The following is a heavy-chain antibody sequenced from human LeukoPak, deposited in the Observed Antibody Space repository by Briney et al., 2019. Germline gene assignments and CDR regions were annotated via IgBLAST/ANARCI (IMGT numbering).Heavy chain of an antibody. D-gene: IGHD3-9*01. Sequence: PGGSLRHSCSASGFTFSSYAMHWVRQAPGKGLEWVAVISYDGSNKYYADSVKGRFTISRDNSKNTLYLQMNSLRAEDTAVYYCARDWDRYYDISYYFDYWGQGTLVTVSS. V-gene: IGHV3-30-3*01. CDR2: ISYDGSNK. CDR3: ARDWDRYYDISYYFDY. J-gene: IGHJ4*02. CDR1: GFTFSSYA.